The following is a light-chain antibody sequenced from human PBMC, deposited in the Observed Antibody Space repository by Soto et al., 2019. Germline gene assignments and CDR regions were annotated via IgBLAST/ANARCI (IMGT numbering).Light chain of an antibody. J-gene: IGKJ1*01. CDR2: GAS. V-gene: IGKV3-20*01. Sequence: PGERATLSCRASQSVSSSYLAWYQQKLGQAPRLLIYGASSRATGIPDRFSGSGSGTDFTLTISRLEPEDFAVYYCQQYGSSQTFGQGTKVEIK. CDR3: QQYGSSQT. CDR1: QSVSSSY.